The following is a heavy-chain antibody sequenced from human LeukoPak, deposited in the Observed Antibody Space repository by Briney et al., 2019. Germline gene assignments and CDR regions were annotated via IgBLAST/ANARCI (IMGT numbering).Heavy chain of an antibody. Sequence: SETLSLNCTVSGYSISSGYYWGWIRQPPGKGLEWIGSIYHSGSTYYNPSLKSRVTISVDTSKNQFSLKLSSVTAADTAVYYCASRSGTVDYWGQGTLVTVSS. V-gene: IGHV4-38-2*02. CDR2: IYHSGST. D-gene: IGHD1-26*01. J-gene: IGHJ4*02. CDR3: ASRSGTVDY. CDR1: GYSISSGYY.